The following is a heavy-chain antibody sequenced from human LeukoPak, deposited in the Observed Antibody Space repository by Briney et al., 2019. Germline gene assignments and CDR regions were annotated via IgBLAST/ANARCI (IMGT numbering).Heavy chain of an antibody. V-gene: IGHV3-13*01. CDR3: ARGDRKVRGVIYGMDV. CDR1: GFTFSSYD. CDR2: IGTAGDT. Sequence: GGSLRLSCAASGFTFSSYDMHWVRQATGKGLEWVSAIGTAGDTYYPGSVKGRFTISRENAKNSLYLQMNSLRAGDTAVYYCARGDRKVRGVIYGMDVWGQGTTVTVSS. D-gene: IGHD3-10*01. J-gene: IGHJ6*02.